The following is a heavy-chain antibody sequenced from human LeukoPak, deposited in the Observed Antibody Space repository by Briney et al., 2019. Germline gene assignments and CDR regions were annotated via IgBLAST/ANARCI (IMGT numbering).Heavy chain of an antibody. J-gene: IGHJ4*02. CDR1: GGSISSSRDY. Sequence: SETLSLTCSVSGGSISSSRDYWGWIRQPPGKGLQWIGNIHSTGSTFYNPSLKSRVTISLDTSKNQFSLQLNSVTPEDTAVYYCARYSSSLRHFDSWGQGTLVTVSS. D-gene: IGHD2-21*01. CDR3: ARYSSSLRHFDS. V-gene: IGHV4-39*01. CDR2: IHSTGST.